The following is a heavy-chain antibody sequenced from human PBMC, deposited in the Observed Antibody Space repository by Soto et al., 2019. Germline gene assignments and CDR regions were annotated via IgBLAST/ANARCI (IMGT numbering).Heavy chain of an antibody. CDR1: GFTFSGYG. Sequence: SLRLSCAASGFTFSGYGMHWVRQAPGKGLEWVAIISYYGNTKYYKHSVKGRFTISRDNSNNTLYLQMNSLTTEDTAVYYCAKVAPYNWNYGRFDHWGQGALVTVSS. CDR2: ISYYGNTK. J-gene: IGHJ4*02. CDR3: AKVAPYNWNYGRFDH. D-gene: IGHD1-7*01. V-gene: IGHV3-30*18.